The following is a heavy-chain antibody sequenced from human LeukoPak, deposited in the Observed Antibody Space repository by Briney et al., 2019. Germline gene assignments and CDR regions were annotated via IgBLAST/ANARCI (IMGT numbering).Heavy chain of an antibody. V-gene: IGHV4-59*08. D-gene: IGHD3-3*01. CDR1: GGSISSYY. CDR2: IYYSGST. J-gene: IGHJ5*02. CDR3: ARLTHTYYDFWSGYYFDP. Sequence: PSETLSLTCTVSGGSISSYYWSWIRQPPGKGLEWIGYIYYSGSTNYNPSLKSRVTISVDTSKNRFSLKLSSVTAADTAVYYCARLTHTYYDFWSGYYFDPWGQGTLVTVSS.